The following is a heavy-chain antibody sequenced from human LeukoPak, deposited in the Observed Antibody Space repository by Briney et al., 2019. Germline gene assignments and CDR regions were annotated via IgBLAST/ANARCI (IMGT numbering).Heavy chain of an antibody. Sequence: PSETLSLTCTVSGGSISSYYWSWIRQPPGKGLEWIGYIYYSGSTNYNPSLKSRVTISVDTSKNQFSLKLSSVTAADTAVYYCAREGYCSSTSCYKGEGYFDYWGQGTLVTVSS. J-gene: IGHJ4*02. V-gene: IGHV4-59*12. CDR1: GGSISSYY. CDR3: AREGYCSSTSCYKGEGYFDY. D-gene: IGHD2-2*02. CDR2: IYYSGST.